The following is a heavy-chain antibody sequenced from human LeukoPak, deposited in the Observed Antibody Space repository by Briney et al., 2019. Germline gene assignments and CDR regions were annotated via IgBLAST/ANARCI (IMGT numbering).Heavy chain of an antibody. CDR3: ASGYADVLLVAEYFDH. V-gene: IGHV4-39*01. CDR2: IHYSGIT. D-gene: IGHD2-8*01. J-gene: IGHJ1*01. Sequence: GSLRLSCAASGFTFSSNAMSWVRQPPGKGLEWIATIHYSGITYYNTSLKSRGTISIDTSRNQFSLKLTSVTAADTAVYYCASGYADVLLVAEYFDHWGQGTQVTVSS. CDR1: GFTFSSNA.